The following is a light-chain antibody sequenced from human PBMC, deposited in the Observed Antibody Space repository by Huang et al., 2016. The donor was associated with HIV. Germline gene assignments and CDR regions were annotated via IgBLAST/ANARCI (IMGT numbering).Light chain of an antibody. CDR3: QQSYSSFYT. CDR2: AAS. J-gene: IGKJ2*01. Sequence: DIQMTQSPSSLSASVGDRVTITCRASQTISSYLNWYQQKPGKAPKLLIYAASSLQSGVPSRFSGSGSGTDFTRTISSLQPEDFTSYYCQQSYSSFYTFGQGTKLEIK. V-gene: IGKV1-39*01. CDR1: QTISSY.